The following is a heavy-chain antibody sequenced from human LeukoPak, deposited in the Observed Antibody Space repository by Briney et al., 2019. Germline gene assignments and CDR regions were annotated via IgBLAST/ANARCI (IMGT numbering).Heavy chain of an antibody. CDR2: ISYDGSNK. CDR3: ARDIQAYSYGIYGMDV. Sequence: QTGGSLRLSCAASGFTFSSYAMHWVRQAPGKGLEWVAVISYDGSNKYYADSVKGRFTISRDNSKNTLYLQMNSLRAEDTAVYYCARDIQAYSYGIYGMDVWRQGTTVSVPS. J-gene: IGHJ6*01. CDR1: GFTFSSYA. D-gene: IGHD5-18*01. V-gene: IGHV3-30-3*01.